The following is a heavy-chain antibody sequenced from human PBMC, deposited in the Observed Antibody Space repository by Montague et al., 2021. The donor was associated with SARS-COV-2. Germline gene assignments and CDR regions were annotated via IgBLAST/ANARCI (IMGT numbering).Heavy chain of an antibody. CDR1: GFNLGDSA. V-gene: IGHV3-9*01. Sequence: SRRLSLSASGFNLGDSAMHWIRQAPGKGLEWVSSISWDSGLIGYADSVQGRFTISRDNAKNSLYLQMNSLRVEDTAVYYCAKGKPVAGYFDHWGQGTLVTVSS. J-gene: IGHJ4*02. CDR3: AKGKPVAGYFDH. D-gene: IGHD6-19*01. CDR2: ISWDSGLI.